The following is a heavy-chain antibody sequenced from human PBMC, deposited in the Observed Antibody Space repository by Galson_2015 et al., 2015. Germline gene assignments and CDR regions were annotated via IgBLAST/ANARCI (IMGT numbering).Heavy chain of an antibody. CDR2: INAGNGNT. CDR3: ASVIGPFEVYYYYGMDV. D-gene: IGHD3-16*02. J-gene: IGHJ6*02. V-gene: IGHV1-3*01. CDR1: GYTFTSYA. Sequence: QSGAEVKKPGESLKISCKASGYTFTSYAMHWVRQAPGQRLEWMGWINAGNGNTKYSQKFQGRVTVTRDTSASTAYMELSSLRSEDTAVYYCASVIGPFEVYYYYGMDVWGQGTTVTVSS.